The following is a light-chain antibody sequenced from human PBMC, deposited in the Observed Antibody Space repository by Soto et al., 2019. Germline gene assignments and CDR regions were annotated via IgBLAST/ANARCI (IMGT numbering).Light chain of an antibody. CDR3: HHSNNYQWT. CDR1: QYIHNY. J-gene: IGKJ1*01. Sequence: DIQMTQSPSTLSASVGDRVTITCRASQYIHNYLAWYQQKPGEAPKLLIYEAANIESGVPSRFSGSGTGTEFTLTISSLQPDDFATDYCHHSNNYQWTVGQGTRVEI. V-gene: IGKV1-5*03. CDR2: EAA.